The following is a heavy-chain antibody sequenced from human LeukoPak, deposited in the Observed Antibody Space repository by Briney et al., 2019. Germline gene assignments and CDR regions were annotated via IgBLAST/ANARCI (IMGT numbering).Heavy chain of an antibody. CDR3: TRDRERYSDSSGYYNY. CDR1: GFTFSNAW. Sequence: GGSLRLSCAASGFTFSNAWVSWVRQAPGKGMEWVGFIRSKAYGGTTEYAASVKGRFTISRDDSKSIAYLQMNSLKTEDTAVYYCTRDRERYSDSSGYYNYWGQGTPVTVSS. J-gene: IGHJ4*02. CDR2: IRSKAYGGTT. V-gene: IGHV3-49*04. D-gene: IGHD3-22*01.